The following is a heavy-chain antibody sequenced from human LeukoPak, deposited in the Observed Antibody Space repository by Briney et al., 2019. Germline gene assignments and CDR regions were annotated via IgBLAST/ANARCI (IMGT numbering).Heavy chain of an antibody. Sequence: PGGSLRLSCAPSGFTFSRHGMHWVRQAPGKGLEWVSSISSSSNYIYYADSVKGRFTISRDNAKNTVYLQMNSLRAEDTAVYYCVSFYETYWGRGTLVTVSS. CDR3: VSFYETY. V-gene: IGHV3-21*01. J-gene: IGHJ4*02. CDR2: ISSSSNYI. D-gene: IGHD2/OR15-2a*01. CDR1: GFTFSRHG.